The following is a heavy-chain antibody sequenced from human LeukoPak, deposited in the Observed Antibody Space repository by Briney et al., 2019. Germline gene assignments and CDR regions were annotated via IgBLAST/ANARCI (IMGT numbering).Heavy chain of an antibody. V-gene: IGHV3-21*01. CDR3: AEILSNA. J-gene: IGHJ5*02. D-gene: IGHD1-1*01. CDR2: ISSSSSYI. Sequence: GGSLRLSCAASGFTFSSYWMHWVRQAPGKGLEWVSSISSSSSYIYYADSVKGRFTISRDNAKNSLYLQMNSLRAEDTAVYYCAEILSNAWGQGTLVTVSS. CDR1: GFTFSSYW.